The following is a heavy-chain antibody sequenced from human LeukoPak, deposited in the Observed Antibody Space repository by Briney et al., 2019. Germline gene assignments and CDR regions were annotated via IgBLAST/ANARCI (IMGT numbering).Heavy chain of an antibody. J-gene: IGHJ4*02. D-gene: IGHD3-22*01. CDR3: ARDLPLDYYDSSGYFDY. Sequence: QTGGSLRLSCAASGFTFSSYGMHWVRQAPGKGLEWVANIKQDGSEKYYVDSVKGRFTISRDNAKNSLYLQMNSLRAEDTAVYYCARDLPLDYYDSSGYFDYWGQGTLVTVSS. V-gene: IGHV3-7*01. CDR2: IKQDGSEK. CDR1: GFTFSSYG.